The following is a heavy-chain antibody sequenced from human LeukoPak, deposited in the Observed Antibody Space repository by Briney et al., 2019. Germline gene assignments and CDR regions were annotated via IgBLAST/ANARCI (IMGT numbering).Heavy chain of an antibody. V-gene: IGHV3-48*03. CDR2: ISSSGSTI. CDR3: AELGITMIGGV. D-gene: IGHD3-10*02. J-gene: IGHJ6*04. Sequence: QAGGSLRLSCGASRFTFSTYEMNWVRQAPGKGLEWVSYISSSGSTIYYADSVKGRFTISRDNAKNSLYLQMNSLRAEDTAVYYCAELGITMIGGVWGKGTTVTISS. CDR1: RFTFSTYE.